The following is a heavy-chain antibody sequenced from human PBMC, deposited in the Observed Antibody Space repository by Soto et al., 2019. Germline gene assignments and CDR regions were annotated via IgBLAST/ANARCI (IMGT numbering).Heavy chain of an antibody. V-gene: IGHV6-1*01. J-gene: IGHJ4*02. CDR3: ARDRGYSGYDPFDY. Sequence: WIRQSPSRGLEWLGRTYYRSRWFNDYALSVKSRIIINPDTSKNQFSLQLNSVTPEDTAVYYCARDRGYSGYDPFDYWGQGTLVTVSS. CDR2: TYYRSRWFN. D-gene: IGHD5-12*01.